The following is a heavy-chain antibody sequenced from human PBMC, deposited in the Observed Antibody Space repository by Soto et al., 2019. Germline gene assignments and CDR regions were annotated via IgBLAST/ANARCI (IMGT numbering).Heavy chain of an antibody. CDR1: GFTFDDYA. D-gene: IGHD6-19*01. V-gene: IGHV3-9*01. J-gene: IGHJ3*02. Sequence: DVQLVESGGGLVQPGRSLRLSCAVSGFTFDDYAMHWVRQAPGKGLEWVSGISWNSGKIGYADSVKGRFTISRDNANNSLYLQMNSLRAEDTALYYCAKTYSSGWYGDAFDSWGQGTMVTVSS. CDR3: AKTYSSGWYGDAFDS. CDR2: ISWNSGKI.